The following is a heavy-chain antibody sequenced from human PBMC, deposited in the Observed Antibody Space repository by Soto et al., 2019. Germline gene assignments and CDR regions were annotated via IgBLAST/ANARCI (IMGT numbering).Heavy chain of an antibody. Sequence: GGSLRLSCAASGFTFSNAWMSWVRQAPGKGLEWVGRIKSKTDGGTTDYAAPVKGRFTISRDDSKNTLYLQMNSLKTEDTAVYYCTTEGIVVVPAAVYWFDPWGQGTLVTVS. D-gene: IGHD2-2*01. V-gene: IGHV3-15*01. CDR1: GFTFSNAW. J-gene: IGHJ5*02. CDR3: TTEGIVVVPAAVYWFDP. CDR2: IKSKTDGGTT.